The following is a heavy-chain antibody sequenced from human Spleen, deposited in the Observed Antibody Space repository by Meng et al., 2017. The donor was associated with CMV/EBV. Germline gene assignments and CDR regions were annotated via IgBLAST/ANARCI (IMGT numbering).Heavy chain of an antibody. D-gene: IGHD4-11*01. CDR1: GFNFRTYE. CDR2: ISYDGRNK. V-gene: IGHV3-30*04. CDR3: ARVLDRTTGYYYYYGMEG. Sequence: GGSLRLSCAASGFNFRTYEMNWVRQAPGKGLEWVSLISYDGRNKYYADAVKGRFTISRDNSKATVFLQMDSLRAEDTAVYYCARVLDRTTGYYYYYGMEGWGQGTTVTVSS. J-gene: IGHJ6*02.